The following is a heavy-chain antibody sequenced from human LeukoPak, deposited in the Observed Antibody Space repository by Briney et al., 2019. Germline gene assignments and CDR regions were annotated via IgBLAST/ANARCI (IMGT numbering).Heavy chain of an antibody. V-gene: IGHV1-69*13. J-gene: IGHJ6*03. CDR2: IIPIFGTA. Sequence: SVKVSCKASGGTFSSYAISWVRQAPGQGLEWMGGIIPIFGTANYAQKFQGRVTITADESTSTAYMELRSLRSEDTAVYYCARGMTTVVTPSYYYYYMDVWGKGTTVTVSS. CDR1: GGTFSSYA. CDR3: ARGMTTVVTPSYYYYYMDV. D-gene: IGHD4-23*01.